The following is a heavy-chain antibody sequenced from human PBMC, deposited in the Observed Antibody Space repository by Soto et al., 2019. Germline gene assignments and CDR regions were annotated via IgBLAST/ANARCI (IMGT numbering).Heavy chain of an antibody. CDR3: ARYSSTVREGGYMDV. D-gene: IGHD4-17*01. V-gene: IGHV5-51*01. Sequence: GESLKISCKGSGYSFTSYWIGWARQMPGKGLEWMGIIYPGDSDTRYSPSFQGQVTISADKSISTAYLQWSSLKASDTAMYYCARYSSTVREGGYMDVWGKGTTVTVSS. J-gene: IGHJ6*03. CDR1: GYSFTSYW. CDR2: IYPGDSDT.